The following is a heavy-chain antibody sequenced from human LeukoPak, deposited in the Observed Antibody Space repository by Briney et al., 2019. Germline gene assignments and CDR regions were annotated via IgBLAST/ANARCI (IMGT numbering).Heavy chain of an antibody. CDR2: IIPIFGTA. D-gene: IGHD6-13*01. CDR1: GGTFSSYA. CDR3: AREGAAAGTLGWFDP. J-gene: IGHJ5*02. V-gene: IGHV1-69*05. Sequence: ASVKVSCKASGGTFSSYATSWVRQAPGQGLEWMGGIIPIFGTANYAQKFQGRVTITTDESTSTAYMELSSLRSEDTAVYYCAREGAAAGTLGWFDPWGQGTLVTVSS.